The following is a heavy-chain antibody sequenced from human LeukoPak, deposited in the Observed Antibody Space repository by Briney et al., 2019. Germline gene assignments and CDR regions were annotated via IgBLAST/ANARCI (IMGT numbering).Heavy chain of an antibody. CDR3: AREGLGYSYTY. CDR2: LNGDGRLT. D-gene: IGHD5-18*01. J-gene: IGHJ4*02. CDR1: GFTFSSYW. Sequence: SGGSLRLSCAASGFTFSSYWMHWVRQVPGKGLVWVSRLNGDGRLTYYADSVKGRFTISRDNAKNTLYLQMNSLRAEDTAVYYCAREGLGYSYTYWGQGTLVAVSS. V-gene: IGHV3-74*01.